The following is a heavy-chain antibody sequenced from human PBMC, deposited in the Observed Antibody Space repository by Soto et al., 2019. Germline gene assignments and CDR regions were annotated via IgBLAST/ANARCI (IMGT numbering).Heavy chain of an antibody. CDR1: GYTFTSHY. J-gene: IGHJ6*02. CDR3: ARDLGWELPPIYYYYGMDV. Sequence: QVQLVQSGAEVKKPGASVKVSCKASGYTFTSHYMHWVRQAPGQGLEWMGIINPSGGSTRYAQKFQRRVTMNSDTSTSTVYMELSSLRSEDTAVYYCARDLGWELPPIYYYYGMDVWGQGTTVTVSS. V-gene: IGHV1-46*01. D-gene: IGHD1-26*01. CDR2: INPSGGST.